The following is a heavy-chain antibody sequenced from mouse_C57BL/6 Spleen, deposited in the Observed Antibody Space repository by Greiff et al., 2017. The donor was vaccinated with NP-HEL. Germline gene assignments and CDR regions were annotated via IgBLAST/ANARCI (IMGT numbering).Heavy chain of an antibody. Sequence: VQLQQPGAELVKPGASVKLSCKASGYTFTSYWMQWVKQRPGQGLEWIGEIDPSDSYTNYNQKFKGKATLTVDTSSSTAYMQLSSLTSEDSAVYYCARSSGTGAMDYWGQGTSVTVSS. CDR2: IDPSDSYT. V-gene: IGHV1-50*01. CDR3: ARSSGTGAMDY. CDR1: GYTFTSYW. J-gene: IGHJ4*01. D-gene: IGHD4-1*01.